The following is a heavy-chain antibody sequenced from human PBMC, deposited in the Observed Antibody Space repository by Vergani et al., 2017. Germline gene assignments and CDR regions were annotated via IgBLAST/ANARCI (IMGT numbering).Heavy chain of an antibody. CDR2: INPSGGST. CDR3: ARADQRKGPGIAAAGTVWFYYYYMDV. J-gene: IGHJ6*03. V-gene: IGHV1-46*03. D-gene: IGHD6-13*01. CDR1: GYTFTSYY. Sequence: QVQLVQSGAEVKKPGASVKVSCKASGYTFTSYYMHWVRQAPGQGLEWMGIINPSGGSTSYAQKFQGRVTMTRDTSTSTVYMELSSLRSEDTAVYYCARADQRKGPGIAAAGTVWFYYYYMDVWGKGTTVTVSS.